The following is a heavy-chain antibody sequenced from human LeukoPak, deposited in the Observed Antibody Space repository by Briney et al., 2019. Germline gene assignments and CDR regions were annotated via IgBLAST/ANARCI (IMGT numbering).Heavy chain of an antibody. CDR3: ARDYGGSSPFDY. CDR1: DFTFKNSW. V-gene: IGHV3-7*01. J-gene: IGHJ4*02. D-gene: IGHD4-23*01. CDR2: IKEDGREI. Sequence: QSGGSLRLSCVTTDFTFKNSWMTWVRQAPGKGLEWVANIKEDGREINYLGSVKGRFTISRDNAKNSLYLEMNSLRAEDTAVYYCARDYGGSSPFDYWGQGTLVTVSS.